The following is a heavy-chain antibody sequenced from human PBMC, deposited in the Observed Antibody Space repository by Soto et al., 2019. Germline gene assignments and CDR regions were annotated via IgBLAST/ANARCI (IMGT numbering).Heavy chain of an antibody. Sequence: QVQLVQSGAEVKKPGASVKVSCKASGYTFHNYGVSWVRQAPGQGLEWMGRISAYNYNTHYAQNFEGRVTMTTDTSTSTAYMELRSLRSDDTAIYYCARLTGGFRLVPDYWGQGTQVTVSS. D-gene: IGHD3-16*01. CDR3: ARLTGGFRLVPDY. J-gene: IGHJ4*02. CDR1: GYTFHNYG. V-gene: IGHV1-18*01. CDR2: ISAYNYNT.